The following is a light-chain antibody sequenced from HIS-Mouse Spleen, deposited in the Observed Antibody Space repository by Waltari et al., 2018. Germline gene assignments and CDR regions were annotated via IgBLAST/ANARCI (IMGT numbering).Light chain of an antibody. CDR3: QQYNSYIFT. V-gene: IGKV1-5*03. Sequence: DIQMTQSPSTLSASVGDRVTITCRASQSISSWLAWYQQKSGKAPKLLIYKASSLESGVPSRFSGSGSGTEFTLTISSLQPDDFATYYCQQYNSYIFTFGPGTKVDIK. J-gene: IGKJ3*01. CDR1: QSISSW. CDR2: KAS.